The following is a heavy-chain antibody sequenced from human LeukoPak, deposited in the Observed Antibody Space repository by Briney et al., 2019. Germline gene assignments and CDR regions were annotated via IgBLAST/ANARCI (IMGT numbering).Heavy chain of an antibody. V-gene: IGHV3-74*03. CDR3: AREGVQHLSMDV. J-gene: IGHJ6*02. Sequence: GGAVRLSCAGSGFTYRRYWMHWVRQVAGRGRVGVSRIYLDGSSTTYADDVKGRFTISRDNAKNTLYLQMNSLRVEDTAVYYCAREGVQHLSMDVWGQGTTVIVSS. CDR2: IYLDGSST. D-gene: IGHD2-8*01. CDR1: GFTYRRYW.